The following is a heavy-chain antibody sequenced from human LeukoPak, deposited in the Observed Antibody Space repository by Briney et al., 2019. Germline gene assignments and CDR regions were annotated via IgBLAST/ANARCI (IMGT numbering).Heavy chain of an antibody. J-gene: IGHJ4*02. Sequence: SETLSLTCIVSGASISSSNYYWGWIRQPPGKGLEWIGSIFYSGSTKYDPSLKTRVTVSGDTSKNQFSLKLSSMSAADTAVYYCARAIGFSSSWLKYFDSWGQGTLVTVSS. D-gene: IGHD6-13*01. V-gene: IGHV4-39*01. CDR3: ARAIGFSSSWLKYFDS. CDR2: IFYSGST. CDR1: GASISSSNYY.